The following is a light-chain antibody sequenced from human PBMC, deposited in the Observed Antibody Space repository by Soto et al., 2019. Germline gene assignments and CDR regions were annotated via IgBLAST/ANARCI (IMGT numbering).Light chain of an antibody. CDR2: GAS. J-gene: IGKJ5*01. CDR1: QSVSSN. CDR3: QQYNNWPPN. Sequence: EIVMTQSPATLSVSPGDRATLSCRASQSVSSNLAWYQQKPGQAPRLLIYGASTRATGIPARFSGSGSGTEFTITISSLQSEDGEVYDGQQYNNWPPNFGQGTRLEIK. V-gene: IGKV3-15*01.